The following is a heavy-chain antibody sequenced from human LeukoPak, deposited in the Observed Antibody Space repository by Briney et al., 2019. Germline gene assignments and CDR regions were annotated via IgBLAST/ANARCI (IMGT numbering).Heavy chain of an antibody. V-gene: IGHV3-23*01. Sequence: PGGSLRLSCSASGSTFSTSAVTYFRHLPGKGREWVSTISGNGLQTFYADSVKGRFSVSRDNSVNIVYLQMDSLRADDSALYFRAKDPNHIASSGYFIPFDYWGPGTLVTVAS. CDR3: AKDPNHIASSGYFIPFDY. CDR1: GSTFSTSA. D-gene: IGHD3-22*01. J-gene: IGHJ4*02. CDR2: ISGNGLQT.